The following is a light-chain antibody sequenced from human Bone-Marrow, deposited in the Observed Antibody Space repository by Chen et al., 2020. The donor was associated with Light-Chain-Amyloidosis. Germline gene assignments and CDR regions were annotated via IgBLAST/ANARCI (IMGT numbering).Light chain of an antibody. CDR2: EAA. CDR1: NSNVGLYNL. V-gene: IGLV2-23*01. Sequence: QSALTQPASVSGSPGQSITISCVGTNSNVGLYNLVSWYQLRPGTPPNLLLYEAAKRPSGVSDRFAGSRSGHTASLTISGLRPEDEAVYFCCAYAGLNTYVFGTGTAVTVL. CDR3: CAYAGLNTYV. J-gene: IGLJ1*01.